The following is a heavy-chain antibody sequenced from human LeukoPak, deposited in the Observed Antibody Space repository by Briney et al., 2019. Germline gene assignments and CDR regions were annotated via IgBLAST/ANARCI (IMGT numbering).Heavy chain of an antibody. CDR2: IYYSGST. D-gene: IGHD1-26*01. Sequence: SETLSLTCTVSGASISSTTYYWGWIRQPPRKGLEWIASIYYSGSTYYNPSLKSRVTMSVDTSKNQFSLKLSSVTAADTAVYYCARGGGSYPYLDYWGQGTLVTVSS. V-gene: IGHV4-39*07. CDR1: GASISSTTYY. J-gene: IGHJ4*02. CDR3: ARGGGSYPYLDY.